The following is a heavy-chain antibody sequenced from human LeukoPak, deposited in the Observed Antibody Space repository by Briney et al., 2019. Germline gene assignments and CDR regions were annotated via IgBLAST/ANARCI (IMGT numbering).Heavy chain of an antibody. Sequence: PGGSLRLSCAASGFSFSDYEMNWVRQAPGKGLEWIAYITSGSSIIYYADSVKGRFTISRDNAKNSLYLQVNSLRAEDTAVYYCARVMNPDYYDSSDHTVSYWGQGTLVTVSS. CDR1: GFSFSDYE. CDR2: ITSGSSII. D-gene: IGHD3-22*01. CDR3: ARVMNPDYYDSSDHTVSY. J-gene: IGHJ4*02. V-gene: IGHV3-48*03.